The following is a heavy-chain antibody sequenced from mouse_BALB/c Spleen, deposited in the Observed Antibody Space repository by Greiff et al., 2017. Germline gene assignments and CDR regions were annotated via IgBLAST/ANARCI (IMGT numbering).Heavy chain of an antibody. CDR2: INPSNGRT. D-gene: IGHD6-1*01. Sequence: QVQLQQPGAELVKPGASVKLSCKASGYTFTSYWMHWVKQRPGQGLEWIGEINPSNGRTNYNEKFKSKATLTVDKSSSTAYMQLSSLTSEDSAVYYCARSTSPLYAMDYWGQGTSVTVSS. CDR3: ARSTSPLYAMDY. CDR1: GYTFTSYW. J-gene: IGHJ4*01. V-gene: IGHV1S81*02.